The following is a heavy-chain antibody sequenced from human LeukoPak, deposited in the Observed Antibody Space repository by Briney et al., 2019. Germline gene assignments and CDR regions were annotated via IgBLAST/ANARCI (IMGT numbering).Heavy chain of an antibody. CDR1: GGSISSGSYY. J-gene: IGHJ3*02. V-gene: IGHV4-61*02. D-gene: IGHD5-18*01. CDR3: ARNTALGAFDI. Sequence: SETLSLTCTVSGGSISSGSYYWSWIRQPAGKGLEWIGRIYISGSTNYNPSLTSRVTISVDTSKNQFSLKLTSVTAADTAVYYCARNTALGAFDIWGQGTMVTVSS. CDR2: IYISGST.